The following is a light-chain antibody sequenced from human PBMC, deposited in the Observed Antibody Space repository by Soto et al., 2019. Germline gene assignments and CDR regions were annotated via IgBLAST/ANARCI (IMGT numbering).Light chain of an antibody. CDR1: QSVSTN. CDR2: GAS. Sequence: EVVMTQTPAILSVSPGERATLSCRASQSVSTNLAWYQQKPGQAPRLLIYGASTRAPGIPARFSGSGSETEFTLTISSLQSEVFAVYYCPHSNNSPPWTFGQGTNVEIK. J-gene: IGKJ1*01. CDR3: PHSNNSPPWT. V-gene: IGKV3-15*01.